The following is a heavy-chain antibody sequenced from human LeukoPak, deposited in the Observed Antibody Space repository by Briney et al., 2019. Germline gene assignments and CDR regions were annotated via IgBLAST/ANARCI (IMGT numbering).Heavy chain of an antibody. CDR3: ARELSEMGELFFDY. Sequence: SETLSLTCSVSGDSFRSYYWSWIRQPAGKGLEWIRRIYTSGSTNYNPSLKSRVTISVDTSKNQFSLKLSSVTAADTAVYYCARELSEMGELFFDYWGQGTLVTVSS. CDR1: GDSFRSYY. V-gene: IGHV4-4*07. J-gene: IGHJ4*02. D-gene: IGHD3-16*01. CDR2: IYTSGST.